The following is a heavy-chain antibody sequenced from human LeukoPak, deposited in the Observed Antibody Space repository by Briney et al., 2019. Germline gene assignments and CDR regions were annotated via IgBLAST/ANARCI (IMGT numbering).Heavy chain of an antibody. CDR1: VGSNTGYY. Sequence: SETLSLTCNVSVGSNTGYYWSWIRQPPGKGLEWIGDIYYTGRTDYNSSHKSQVTISVDTSRSQFSLKLSSVTTADTAVYYVARAPPRGVGPTHFDYWGQGILVTVSS. V-gene: IGHV4-59*01. J-gene: IGHJ4*02. CDR2: IYYTGRT. CDR3: ARAPPRGVGPTHFDY. D-gene: IGHD1-26*01.